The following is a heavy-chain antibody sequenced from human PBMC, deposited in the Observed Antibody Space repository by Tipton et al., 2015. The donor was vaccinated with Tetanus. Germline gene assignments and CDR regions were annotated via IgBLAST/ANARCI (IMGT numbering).Heavy chain of an antibody. Sequence: SLRLSCAASGFTFSSYGMHWVRQAPGKGLEWAAVIWYDGSNKYYADSVKGRFTISRDNSKNTLYLQMNSLRAEDTAVYYCARGYEQWLALDYWRQGTLVTVSS. CDR2: IWYDGSNK. CDR3: ARGYEQWLALDY. J-gene: IGHJ4*02. D-gene: IGHD6-19*01. V-gene: IGHV3-33*01. CDR1: GFTFSSYG.